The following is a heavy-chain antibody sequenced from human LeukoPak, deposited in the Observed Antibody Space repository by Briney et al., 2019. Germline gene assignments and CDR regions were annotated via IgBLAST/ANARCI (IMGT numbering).Heavy chain of an antibody. Sequence: GGSLRLSCEVSGFTFTSHAMTWVRQAPGKGLEWVSTVSGSGGGTYYADSVKGRFTVSRDNSKNTLYLQMNSLRAEDTAVYYCARGGEHYESSGYYADYWGQGTLVTVSS. CDR3: ARGGEHYESSGYYADY. CDR2: VSGSGGGT. J-gene: IGHJ4*02. D-gene: IGHD3-22*01. CDR1: GFTFTSHA. V-gene: IGHV3-23*01.